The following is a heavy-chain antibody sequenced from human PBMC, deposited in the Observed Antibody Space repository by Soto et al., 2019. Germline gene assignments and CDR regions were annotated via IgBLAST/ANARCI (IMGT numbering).Heavy chain of an antibody. CDR3: AKGGVGRNAEYLKH. Sequence: PVGSLRLSCAASGFTFSSYAMSWVRQAPGKGLEWVSAISGSGGSTYYADSVKGRFTISRDNSKNTLYLQMNSLRAEDTAVYYCAKGGVGRNAEYLKHWGQGTLVTVYS. V-gene: IGHV3-23*01. CDR2: ISGSGGST. J-gene: IGHJ1*01. CDR1: GFTFSSYA. D-gene: IGHD2-8*02.